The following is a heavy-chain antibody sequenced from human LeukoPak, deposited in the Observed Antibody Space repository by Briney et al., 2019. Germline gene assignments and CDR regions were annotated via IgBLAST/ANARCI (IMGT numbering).Heavy chain of an antibody. CDR3: ARSRTSYENLDY. Sequence: SDTLSLTCAVSGYSITSSSWWGWIRQPPGKGLEWIGYIYHSGTTYYNPSLQSRVTMSVDTSKNQFSLKLSSVTAVDTAVYYCARSRTSYENLDYWGQGTLVTVSS. D-gene: IGHD3-16*01. CDR2: IYHSGTT. V-gene: IGHV4-28*01. CDR1: GYSITSSSW. J-gene: IGHJ4*02.